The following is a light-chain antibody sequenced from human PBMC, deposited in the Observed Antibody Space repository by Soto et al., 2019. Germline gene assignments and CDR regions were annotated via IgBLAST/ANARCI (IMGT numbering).Light chain of an antibody. J-gene: IGKJ4*01. CDR3: QQYGGSPRVT. CDR2: GAS. Sequence: ENGLRQSPGTLSLSPGERDTLSCRASQVVTSNFLAWYQQKPGQAPRLLIYGASSRATGIPDRFSGSGFGTDFTLTISRLEPEDFAVYYCQQYGGSPRVTFGGGTKVEIK. CDR1: QVVTSNF. V-gene: IGKV3-20*01.